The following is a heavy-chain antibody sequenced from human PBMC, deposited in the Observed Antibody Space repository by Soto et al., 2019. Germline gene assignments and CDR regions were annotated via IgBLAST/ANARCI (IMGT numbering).Heavy chain of an antibody. CDR3: ARGPRRFLEWLLSPNWFDP. D-gene: IGHD3-3*01. J-gene: IGHJ5*02. Sequence: SETLCHTCAVYDGSCSDYYWSWIRQTPGKGLEWIGEINHSGSTNYNPSLKSRVTISVDTSKNQFSLKLSSVTAADTAVYYCARGPRRFLEWLLSPNWFDPWGQGTLVTVSS. CDR2: INHSGST. V-gene: IGHV4-34*01. CDR1: DGSCSDYY.